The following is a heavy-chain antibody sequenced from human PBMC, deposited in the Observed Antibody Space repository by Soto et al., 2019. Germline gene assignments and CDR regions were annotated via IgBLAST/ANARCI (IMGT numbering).Heavy chain of an antibody. CDR3: ASSGRYSVNWFDP. CDR1: GGTFSSYA. CDR2: IIPIFGTE. J-gene: IGHJ5*02. D-gene: IGHD1-26*01. Sequence: QVQLVQSGAEVKKPGSSVKVSCKASGGTFSSYAISWVRQAPGQGLEWMGGIIPIFGTENYAQKFQGRVTXTXDVXTSTAYMELSSLRSEDTAVYYCASSGRYSVNWFDPWGQGTLVTVSS. V-gene: IGHV1-69*05.